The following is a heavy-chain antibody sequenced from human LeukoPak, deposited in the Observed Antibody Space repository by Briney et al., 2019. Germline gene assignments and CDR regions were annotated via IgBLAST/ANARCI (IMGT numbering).Heavy chain of an antibody. V-gene: IGHV4-61*02. Sequence: PSETLSLTCTVSGGSISSGSYYWSWIRQPAGKGLEWIGRIYTSGSTNYNPSLKSRVTMSVDTSKNQFSLKLSSVTAADTAVYYCARNLQGNYYDSSNYSYYYSYYMDVWGKGTTVTISS. CDR1: GGSISSGSYY. D-gene: IGHD3-22*01. J-gene: IGHJ6*03. CDR3: ARNLQGNYYDSSNYSYYYSYYMDV. CDR2: IYTSGST.